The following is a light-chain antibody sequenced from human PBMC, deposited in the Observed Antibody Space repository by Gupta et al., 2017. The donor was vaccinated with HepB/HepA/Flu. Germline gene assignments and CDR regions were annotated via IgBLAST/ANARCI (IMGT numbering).Light chain of an antibody. CDR2: YDN. CDR1: AFNIGNNA. CDR3: AAWDDSLNGMV. Sequence: QSVLTQPPSVSEAPRQRVTISCSGSAFNIGNNAVNWYQQFPGKAPKLLIYYDNLRPSGVSDRFSGSKSGTSASLAISGLQSEDEADYYCAAWDDSLNGMVFGGGTKVTVL. V-gene: IGLV1-36*01. J-gene: IGLJ2*01.